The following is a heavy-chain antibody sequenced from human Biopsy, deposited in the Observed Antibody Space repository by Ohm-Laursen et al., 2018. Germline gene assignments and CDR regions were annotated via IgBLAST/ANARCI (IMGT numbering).Heavy chain of an antibody. CDR2: IHISGST. J-gene: IGHJ4*02. V-gene: IGHV4-59*01. CDR3: ARALGGYDLSAYYIDS. Sequence: GTLSLTCTVSGDSLSSYFWSWIRQPPGKGLVWIGFIHISGSTDHNPSLTSRVTVSMDVSNNDFSLKLTSVTAADTAVYYCARALGGYDLSAYYIDSWGQGTLVTVSS. CDR1: GDSLSSYF. D-gene: IGHD3-22*01.